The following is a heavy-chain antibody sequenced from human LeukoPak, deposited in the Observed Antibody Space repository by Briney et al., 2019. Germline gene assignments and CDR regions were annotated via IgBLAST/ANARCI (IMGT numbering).Heavy chain of an antibody. J-gene: IGHJ6*02. V-gene: IGHV4-30-4*01. CDR2: IYYSGST. Sequence: SETLSLTCTVSGGSISSGDYYWSWIRQPPGKGLEWIGYIYYSGSTYYNPSLKSRVTISVDTSKNQFSLKLSSVTAADTAAYYCARDKSIAAAGPYGMDVWGQGTTVTVSS. CDR3: ARDKSIAAAGPYGMDV. CDR1: GGSISSGDYY. D-gene: IGHD6-13*01.